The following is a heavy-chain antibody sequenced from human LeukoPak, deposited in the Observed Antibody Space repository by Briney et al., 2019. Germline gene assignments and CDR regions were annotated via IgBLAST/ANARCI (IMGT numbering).Heavy chain of an antibody. CDR2: ISASGSNT. Sequence: GGSLRLSFAASGFTFSTSAMSWVRQAPGKGLEWVSVISASGSNTYYAASVKGRFTISRDNSKNTLYLQIISLRADDTAVYYCAKSDGTYSNKFYYYYMDVWGKGTTVTVSS. V-gene: IGHV3-23*01. CDR1: GFTFSTSA. D-gene: IGHD1-26*01. CDR3: AKSDGTYSNKFYYYYMDV. J-gene: IGHJ6*03.